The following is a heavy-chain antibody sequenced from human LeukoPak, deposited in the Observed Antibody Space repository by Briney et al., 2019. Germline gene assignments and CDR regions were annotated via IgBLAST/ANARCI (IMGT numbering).Heavy chain of an antibody. J-gene: IGHJ4*02. CDR3: ARQDRLLYYDILTGYSDYFDY. CDR2: IKQDGSEK. CDR1: GFTFSSYW. V-gene: IGHV3-7*01. D-gene: IGHD3-9*01. Sequence: GGSLRLSCAASGFTFSSYWMSWVRQAPGKGLEWVANIKQDGSEKYYVDSVKGRFTISRDNAKNSLYLQMNSLRAEDTAVYYCARQDRLLYYDILTGYSDYFDYWGQGTLVTVSS.